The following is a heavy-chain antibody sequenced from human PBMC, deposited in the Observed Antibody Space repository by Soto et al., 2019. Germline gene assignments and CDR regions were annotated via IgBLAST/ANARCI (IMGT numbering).Heavy chain of an antibody. CDR3: AKSSYGGHYYYYGMDV. V-gene: IGHV3-23*01. CDR2: ISSSGVST. J-gene: IGHJ6*02. CDR1: GFTFSSYA. D-gene: IGHD4-17*01. Sequence: EVQLLESGGGLVQPGGSLRLSCAASGFTFSSYAMSWVRQAPGKGLEWVSAISSSGVSTYYADSVKGRFTISRDNSQNTLYLQMNSLRAEDTAVYYCAKSSYGGHYYYYGMDVWGQGTTVTVSS.